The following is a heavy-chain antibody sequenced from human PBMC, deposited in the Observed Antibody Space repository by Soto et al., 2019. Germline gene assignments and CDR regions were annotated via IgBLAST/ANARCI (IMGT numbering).Heavy chain of an antibody. CDR2: ISGYNGNR. Sequence: ASVKVSCKASGYSIMTYGISWVRHAPGQAPEWMGWISGYNGNRNYAPRFQGRVTMTIDIFTTTTSMELRSLRSDDTAVYYCARGHWPMVRGVVGYWGQGTLVTVSS. CDR1: GYSIMTYG. J-gene: IGHJ4*02. V-gene: IGHV1-18*01. D-gene: IGHD3-10*01. CDR3: ARGHWPMVRGVVGY.